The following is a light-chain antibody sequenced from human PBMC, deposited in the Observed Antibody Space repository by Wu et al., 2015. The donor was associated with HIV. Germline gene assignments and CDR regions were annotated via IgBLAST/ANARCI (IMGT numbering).Light chain of an antibody. V-gene: IGKV3D-15*02. CDR3: QQYGSSPIT. CDR2: GAS. J-gene: IGKJ5*01. Sequence: EIVMRQSPVTLSVSPGERATLSCRASQSVSTNLAWYQQKPGQAPRLLIYGASTRAAGIPARFSGSGSGTEFTLTISRLEPEDFAVYYCQQYGSSPITFGQGTRLEIK. CDR1: QSVSTN.